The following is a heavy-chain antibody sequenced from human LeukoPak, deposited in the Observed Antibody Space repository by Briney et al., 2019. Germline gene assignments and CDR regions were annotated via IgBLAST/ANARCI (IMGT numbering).Heavy chain of an antibody. J-gene: IGHJ4*02. Sequence: GGSLRLSCAASGFTFSSYAMHWVRQAPGKGLEWVAVISYDGSNKYYADSVKGRFTISRDNSKNTLYLQMNSLRAEDTAVYYCARDLIWFNYYDSSGPDYWGQGTLVTVSS. D-gene: IGHD3-22*01. V-gene: IGHV3-30-3*01. CDR1: GFTFSSYA. CDR3: ARDLIWFNYYDSSGPDY. CDR2: ISYDGSNK.